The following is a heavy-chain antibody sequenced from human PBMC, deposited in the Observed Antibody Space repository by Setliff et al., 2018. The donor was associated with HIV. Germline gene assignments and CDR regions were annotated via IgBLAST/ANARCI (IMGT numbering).Heavy chain of an antibody. V-gene: IGHV4-59*01. CDR1: GVSISSYY. CDR2: IYSNGGT. CDR3: ARDKRASFDGLDF. Sequence: PSETLSLTCNVSGVSISSYYWSWIRQPPGKGLEYIGYIYSNGGTNYNPSLKSRVTISVDTSKNQFSLRLSSVTAADTAVYYCARDKRASFDGLDFWGQGTTVTVSS. J-gene: IGHJ6*02.